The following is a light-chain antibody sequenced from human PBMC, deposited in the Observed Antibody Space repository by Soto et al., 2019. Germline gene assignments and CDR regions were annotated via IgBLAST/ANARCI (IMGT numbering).Light chain of an antibody. V-gene: IGKV1-5*03. J-gene: IGKJ1*01. CDR2: KAS. CDR1: ESISSW. CDR3: QQYISYPKT. Sequence: DIQMTQSPSTLSASVGDRVTIVCRASESISSWLAWYQQKSGKAPKLLIYKASSLESGVPSRFSGSGSGTEFTLTISSLQPDDFETYYCQQYISYPKTLGQGTKVDIK.